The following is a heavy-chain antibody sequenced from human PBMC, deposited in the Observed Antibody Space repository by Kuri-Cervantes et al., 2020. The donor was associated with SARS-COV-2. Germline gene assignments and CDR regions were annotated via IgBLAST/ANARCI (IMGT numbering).Heavy chain of an antibody. CDR3: ARETPDYYDSSGYLYFDY. CDR2: INPRSGGT. Sequence: ASVKVSCKASGYTFTNYYIHWVRQAPGQGLEWMGWINPRSGGTKSAQKFQGRVTMTRDTSITTAYLEMKSLTSDDTAVYYCARETPDYYDSSGYLYFDYWGQGTLVTVSS. J-gene: IGHJ4*02. CDR1: GYTFTNYY. V-gene: IGHV1-2*02. D-gene: IGHD3-22*01.